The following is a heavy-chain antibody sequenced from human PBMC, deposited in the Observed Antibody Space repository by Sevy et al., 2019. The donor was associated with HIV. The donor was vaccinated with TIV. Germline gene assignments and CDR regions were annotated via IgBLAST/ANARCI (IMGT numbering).Heavy chain of an antibody. D-gene: IGHD3-10*01. CDR2: SKSKTDGGTT. CDR1: GLTFSNAW. J-gene: IGHJ6*02. V-gene: IGHV3-15*01. CDR3: TTDGAEFGGMDV. Sequence: GGSLRLSCGASGLTFSNAWMSWVRQAPGKGLEWVGRSKSKTDGGTTDYAAPVKRRFTISRDDSKNTLYLQMNTLETEDTAVNYCTTDGAEFGGMDVWGQGTTVTVSS.